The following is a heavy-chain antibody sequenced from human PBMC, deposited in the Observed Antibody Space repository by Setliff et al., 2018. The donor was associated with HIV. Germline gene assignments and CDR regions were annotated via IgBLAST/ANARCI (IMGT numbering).Heavy chain of an antibody. J-gene: IGHJ2*01. V-gene: IGHV2-5*02. CDR1: GFSLTTSGVG. Sequence: SGPTLVNPTQTLTPTCTFSGFSLTTSGVGVGWIRQPPGKALEWLALIYWDDDKRYSPSLKSRLTITKDTPKNQVVLTMTNMDPVDTATYYCAHWIHRWWYFDLWGRSSLVTVSS. CDR2: IYWDDDK. CDR3: AHWIHRWWYFDL. D-gene: IGHD5-18*01.